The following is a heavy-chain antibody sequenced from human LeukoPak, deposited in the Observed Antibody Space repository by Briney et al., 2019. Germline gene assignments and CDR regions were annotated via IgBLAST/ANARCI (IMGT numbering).Heavy chain of an antibody. Sequence: ASVKVSCKASGGTFSSYAISWVRQAPGQGLEWMGRINPNSGGTNYAQKFQGRVTMTRDTSISTAYMELSRLRSDDTAVYYCARDLLGTTYYYDSSGYSAFDYWGQGTLVTVSS. CDR2: INPNSGGT. J-gene: IGHJ4*02. CDR3: ARDLLGTTYYYDSSGYSAFDY. CDR1: GGTFSSYA. V-gene: IGHV1-2*06. D-gene: IGHD3-22*01.